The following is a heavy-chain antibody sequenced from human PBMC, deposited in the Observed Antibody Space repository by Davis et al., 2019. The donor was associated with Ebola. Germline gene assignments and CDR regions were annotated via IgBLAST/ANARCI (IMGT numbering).Heavy chain of an antibody. CDR2: IYSAGTT. J-gene: IGHJ4*02. CDR1: GFTVSSNY. CDR3: ARQPLWFGQNYFEY. D-gene: IGHD3-10*01. V-gene: IGHV3-53*01. Sequence: GESLKIPCAVPGFTVSSNYMSWVRQAPGKGLEWVSVIYSAGTTYYADSVKGRFTISRDNSKNMLYLQMNSLRAEDTAVYYCARQPLWFGQNYFEYWGRGTLVTVSS.